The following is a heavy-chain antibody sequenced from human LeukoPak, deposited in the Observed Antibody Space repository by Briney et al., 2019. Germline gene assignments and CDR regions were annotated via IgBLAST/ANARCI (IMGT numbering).Heavy chain of an antibody. J-gene: IGHJ4*02. CDR3: ARNPGYSSGWELDY. CDR2: MNPNSGNT. Sequence: ASVKVSCKASGYTFTSYDINCVRQATGQGLEWMGWMNPNSGNTGYAQKFQGWVTMTRDTSISTAYMELSRLRSDDTAVYYCARNPGYSSGWELDYWGQGTLVTVSS. V-gene: IGHV1-8*01. CDR1: GYTFTSYD. D-gene: IGHD6-19*01.